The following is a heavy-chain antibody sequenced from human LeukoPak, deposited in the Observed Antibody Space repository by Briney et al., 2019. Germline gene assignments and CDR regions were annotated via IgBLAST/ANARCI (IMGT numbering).Heavy chain of an antibody. CDR3: ARGSLVFPFDY. CDR2: IIPILGIA. D-gene: IGHD2-8*01. Sequence: SVKVSCKASGGTFSSYAISWVRQAPGQGLEWMGRIIPILGIANYAQKFQGRVTITADRSTSTAYMELSSLRSEDTAVYYCARGSLVFPFDYWGQGTLVTVSS. CDR1: GGTFSSYA. V-gene: IGHV1-69*04. J-gene: IGHJ4*02.